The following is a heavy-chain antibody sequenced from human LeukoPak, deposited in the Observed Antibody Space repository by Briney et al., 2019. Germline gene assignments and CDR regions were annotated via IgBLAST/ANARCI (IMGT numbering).Heavy chain of an antibody. V-gene: IGHV4-39*01. CDR2: IYYSGST. CDR1: GGSIGFTTYY. J-gene: IGHJ4*02. Sequence: SETLSLTCTVSGGSIGFTTYYWGWIRQPPGKGLEWIGSIYYSGSTDYNPSLKSRVTISVATSKNQFSLNLRSVTAADTAVYYCARLFDYWGQGTLVTVSS. CDR3: ARLFDY.